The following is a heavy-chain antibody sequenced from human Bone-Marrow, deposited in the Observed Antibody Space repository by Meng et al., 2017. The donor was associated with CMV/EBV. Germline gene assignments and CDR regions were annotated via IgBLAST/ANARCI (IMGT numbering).Heavy chain of an antibody. CDR1: GGSFSGYY. CDR3: ARATLIIAARRNWFDP. D-gene: IGHD6-6*01. J-gene: IGHJ5*02. Sequence: SVTLSLTCAVYGGSFSGYYWSWIRQPPGKGLEWIGEINHSGSTNYNPSLKSRVTISVDTSKNQFSLKLSSVTAADTAVYYCARATLIIAARRNWFDPWGQGTLVTVSS. V-gene: IGHV4-34*01. CDR2: INHSGST.